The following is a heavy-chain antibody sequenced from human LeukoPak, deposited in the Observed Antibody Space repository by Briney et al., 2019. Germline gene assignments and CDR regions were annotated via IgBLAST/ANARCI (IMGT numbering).Heavy chain of an antibody. Sequence: SETLSLTCTVYGGSLSDYYWSWIRQFPGKGGEWIGEINYSGSTNYKASLKSRLTILIDTSKNRFSLKLSSVTAADTAVYYCARHTVAGGFDYWSQGTLVTVSS. D-gene: IGHD6-19*01. CDR3: ARHTVAGGFDY. CDR1: GGSLSDYY. CDR2: INYSGST. J-gene: IGHJ4*02. V-gene: IGHV4-34*01.